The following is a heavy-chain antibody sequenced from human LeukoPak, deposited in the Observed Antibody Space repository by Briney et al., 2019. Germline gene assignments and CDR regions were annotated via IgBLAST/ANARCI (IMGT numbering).Heavy chain of an antibody. J-gene: IGHJ4*02. D-gene: IGHD5-12*01. CDR3: ARMLNGAYDV. CDR2: IDPNGGGT. CDR1: GYTSTGPY. V-gene: IGHV1-2*02. Sequence: ASVKVSCKASGYTSTGPYMHWVRQAPGQGLEWMGWIDPNGGGTNYAQNFQGRVTMTRDTSFNTAYMEVSRLRSDDTATYYCARMLNGAYDVWGQGTLVTVSS.